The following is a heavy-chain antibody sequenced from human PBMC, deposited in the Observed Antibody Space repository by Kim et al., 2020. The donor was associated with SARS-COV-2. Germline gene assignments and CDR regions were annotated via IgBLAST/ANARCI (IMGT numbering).Heavy chain of an antibody. CDR3: ARQNYGGQGKLWYFDL. D-gene: IGHD4-17*01. CDR1: GDSVTGGSYY. Sequence: SETLSLTCTVSGDSVTGGSYYWSWLRQPPGKGLEYFGYIFYRGNTNYNPSLKSRVIISLDTAKNQFSLRLNSMTAADTAVYYCARQNYGGQGKLWYFDLWGRGTLVTVSS. J-gene: IGHJ2*01. CDR2: IFYRGNT. V-gene: IGHV4-61*01.